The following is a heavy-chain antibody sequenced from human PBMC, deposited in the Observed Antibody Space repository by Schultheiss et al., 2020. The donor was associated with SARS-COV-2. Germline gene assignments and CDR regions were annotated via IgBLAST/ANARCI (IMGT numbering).Heavy chain of an antibody. CDR1: GGSFSGYN. CDR2: INHSGST. D-gene: IGHD6-13*01. J-gene: IGHJ6*02. Sequence: SETLSLTCAVYGGSFSGYNWSWIRQPPGKGLEWIGEINHSGSTNYNPSLKSRVTISVDTSKNQFSLKLSSVTAADTAVYYCARVKVGYSSSWYPTHYYGMDVWGQGTTVTVSS. CDR3: ARVKVGYSSSWYPTHYYGMDV. V-gene: IGHV4-34*01.